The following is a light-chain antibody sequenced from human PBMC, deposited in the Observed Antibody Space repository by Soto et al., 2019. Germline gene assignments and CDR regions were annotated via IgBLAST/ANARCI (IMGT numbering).Light chain of an antibody. CDR3: SSYTGSNIRYV. CDR2: EVS. Sequence: QSVVTQPGCVCGSPGQSITISCTGTSNDVGGYNYVSWYQHHPGKAPKLMIYEVSDRPSGVSNRFSGSKSGNTASLTISGLQAEDEADYYCSSYTGSNIRYVFGTGTKVTVL. CDR1: SNDVGGYNY. J-gene: IGLJ1*01. V-gene: IGLV2-14*01.